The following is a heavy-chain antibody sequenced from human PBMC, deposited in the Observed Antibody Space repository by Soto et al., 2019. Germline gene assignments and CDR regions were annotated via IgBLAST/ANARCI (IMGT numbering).Heavy chain of an antibody. D-gene: IGHD4-17*01. Sequence: SETLSLTCTVSGGSISSGDYYWSWIRQPPGKGLEWIGYIYYSGSTYYNPSLKSRVTISVDTSKNQFSLKLSSVTAADTAVYYCARARGDYVDWIDPWGQGTLVTVSS. CDR3: ARARGDYVDWIDP. J-gene: IGHJ5*02. CDR1: GGSISSGDYY. CDR2: IYYSGST. V-gene: IGHV4-30-4*01.